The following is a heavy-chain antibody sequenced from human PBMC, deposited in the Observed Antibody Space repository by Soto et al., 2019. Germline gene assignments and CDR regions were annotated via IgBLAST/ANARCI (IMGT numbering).Heavy chain of an antibody. D-gene: IGHD2-2*01. J-gene: IGHJ5*02. Sequence: QVQLQESGPGLVKPSETLSLTCTVPGNSINKGGFYWTWLRQSPVKGLEWFGNIYYSGTTYYNPSLEGRIFMSLDTSKSQFSLKVTSVTAADSAGYYCARGRGSSFQTYVDLWGQGILVNVSS. V-gene: IGHV4-31*03. CDR2: IYYSGTT. CDR1: GNSINKGGFY. CDR3: ARGRGSSFQTYVDL.